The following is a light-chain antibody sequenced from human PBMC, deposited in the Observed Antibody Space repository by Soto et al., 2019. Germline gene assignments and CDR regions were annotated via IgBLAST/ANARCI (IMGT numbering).Light chain of an antibody. J-gene: IGLJ2*01. CDR3: AAWDDSLNVVV. CDR2: SNN. CDR1: NSNIGSNT. Sequence: QLVLTQPPSASGTPGQRVTISCSGSNSNIGSNTVSWYQQLPGTAPKLLIYSNNQRPSGVPDRFSGSKSGTSASLAISGLQSEAEADYYCAAWDDSLNVVVFGGGTKVTVL. V-gene: IGLV1-44*01.